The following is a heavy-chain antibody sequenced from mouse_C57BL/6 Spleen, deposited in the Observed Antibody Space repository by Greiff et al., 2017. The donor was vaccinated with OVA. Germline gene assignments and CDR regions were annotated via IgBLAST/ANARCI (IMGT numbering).Heavy chain of an antibody. CDR1: GFTFSDYY. CDR2: ISNGGGST. Sequence: EVQLVESGGGLVQPGGSLKLSCAASGFTFSDYYMYWVRQTPEKRLEWVAYISNGGGSTYYPDTVKGRFTISRDNAKNTLYLQMSRLKSEDTAMYYCARRGYDPLYAMDDWGQGTSVTVSS. J-gene: IGHJ4*01. CDR3: ARRGYDPLYAMDD. V-gene: IGHV5-12*01. D-gene: IGHD2-2*01.